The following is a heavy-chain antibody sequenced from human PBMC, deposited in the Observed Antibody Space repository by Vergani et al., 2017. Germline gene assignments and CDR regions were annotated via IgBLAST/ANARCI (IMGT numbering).Heavy chain of an antibody. Sequence: QVQLQQWGAGLLKPSETLSLTCAVYGGSFSGYYWSWIRQPPGKGLEWIGEINHSGSTNYNPSLKSRVTISVDTSKNQFSLKLSSVTAADTAVYYCAREQDDYGDYGADGAFDIWGQGTMVTVSS. V-gene: IGHV4-34*01. CDR1: GGSFSGYY. CDR3: AREQDDYGDYGADGAFDI. D-gene: IGHD4-17*01. J-gene: IGHJ3*02. CDR2: INHSGST.